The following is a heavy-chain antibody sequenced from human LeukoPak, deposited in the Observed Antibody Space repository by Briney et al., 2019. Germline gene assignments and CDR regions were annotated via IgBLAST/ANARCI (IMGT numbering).Heavy chain of an antibody. CDR2: INHNGNVN. CDR3: ARGGGLDV. V-gene: IGHV3-7*03. CDR1: GFTFSSYW. Sequence: PGGSLRLSCAASGFTFSSYWMNWARQAPGKGLEWVASINHNGNVNYYVDSVKGRFTISRDNAKNSLYLQMSNLRAEDTAVYFCARGGGLDVASQRATVTV. D-gene: IGHD3-16*01. J-gene: IGHJ6*02.